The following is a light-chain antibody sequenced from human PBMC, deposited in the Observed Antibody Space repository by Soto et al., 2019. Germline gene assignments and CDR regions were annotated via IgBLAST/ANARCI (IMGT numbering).Light chain of an antibody. J-gene: IGKJ4*01. CDR2: DAS. CDR1: QSVSSY. CDR3: QQCVNWPLLT. V-gene: IGKV3-11*01. Sequence: EIVLTQSPATLSLSPGETATLSCRASQSVSSYLAWDQQKPGQAPRLLIYDASDRATGIPARFSGSGSGTDFTLTISSLEPEDFGVYYCQQCVNWPLLTFGGGTKVELK.